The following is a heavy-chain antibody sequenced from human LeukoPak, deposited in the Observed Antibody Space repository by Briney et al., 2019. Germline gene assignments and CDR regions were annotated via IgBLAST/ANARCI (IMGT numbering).Heavy chain of an antibody. Sequence: SETLSLTCTVSGGSISSYYWSWIRQPPGKGLEWIGYIYFSGSTNYNPSLKSRVTISVDTSKNQFSLKLSSVTAADTAVYYCARDRHVLLWFGEAPRNDYYGMDVWGQGTTVTVSS. D-gene: IGHD3-10*01. J-gene: IGHJ6*02. V-gene: IGHV4-59*12. CDR3: ARDRHVLLWFGEAPRNDYYGMDV. CDR1: GGSISSYY. CDR2: IYFSGST.